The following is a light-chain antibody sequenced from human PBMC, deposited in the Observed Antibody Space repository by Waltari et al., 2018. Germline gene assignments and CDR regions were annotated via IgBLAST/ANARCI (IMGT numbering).Light chain of an antibody. J-gene: IGKJ4*01. V-gene: IGKV3-11*01. CDR1: QGVSSY. Sequence: EIVLTQSPATLSLSPGERATLSCRSSQGVSSYLAWYQQKPGQAPRTLIYDASNRATGIPARFSGSGSGTDFTLTISSLEPEDFAVYYCQQRSNWALTFGGGTKVEIK. CDR3: QQRSNWALT. CDR2: DAS.